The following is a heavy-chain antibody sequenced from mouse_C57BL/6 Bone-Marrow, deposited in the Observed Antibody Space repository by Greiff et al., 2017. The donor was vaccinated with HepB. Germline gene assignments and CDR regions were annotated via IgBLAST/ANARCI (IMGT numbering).Heavy chain of an antibody. J-gene: IGHJ4*01. D-gene: IGHD1-2*01. CDR3: ASEFFDYDGSMDY. Sequence: EVQLVESGGGLVQPGGSLKLSCAASGFTFSDYYMYWVRQTPEKRLEWVAYISNGGGSIYYPDTVKGRFTISRDNAKNTLYLQMSRLKSEDTAMYYCASEFFDYDGSMDYWGQGTSVTVSS. CDR1: GFTFSDYY. V-gene: IGHV5-12*01. CDR2: ISNGGGSI.